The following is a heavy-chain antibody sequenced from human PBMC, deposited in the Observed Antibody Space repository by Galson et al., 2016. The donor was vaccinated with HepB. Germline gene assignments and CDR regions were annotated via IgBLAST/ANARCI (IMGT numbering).Heavy chain of an antibody. J-gene: IGHJ5*02. CDR3: AKEIKLQFLEWFHPFDP. D-gene: IGHD3-3*01. V-gene: IGHV3-30*18. CDR1: GFSFSSYG. Sequence: SLRLSCAASGFSFSSYGMHWVRQGPGKGLEWVAAISYDVSNKYYADSVKGRFTISRDNSKNTLYLQMNRLRAEDTAVYYCAKEIKLQFLEWFHPFDPWGQGTLVTVSS. CDR2: ISYDVSNK.